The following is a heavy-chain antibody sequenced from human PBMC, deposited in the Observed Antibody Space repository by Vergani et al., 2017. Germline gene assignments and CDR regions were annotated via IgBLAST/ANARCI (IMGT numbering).Heavy chain of an antibody. CDR1: GGSISSYY. CDR3: AIGGSGWYGATVFNGDYYYMDV. V-gene: IGHV4-59*01. J-gene: IGHJ6*03. Sequence: QVQLQESGPGLVKPSETLSLTCTVSGGSISSYYWSWIRQPPGKGLEWIGYIYYSGSTNYNPSLKSRVTISVDTSKNQFSLKLSSVTAADTAVYYCAIGGSGWYGATVFNGDYYYMDVWGKGTTVTVSS. CDR2: IYYSGST. D-gene: IGHD6-19*01.